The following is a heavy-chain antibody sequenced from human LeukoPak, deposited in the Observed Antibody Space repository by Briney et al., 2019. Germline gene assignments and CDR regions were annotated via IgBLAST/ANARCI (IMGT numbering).Heavy chain of an antibody. V-gene: IGHV3-7*01. CDR2: IDQDGSEK. D-gene: IGHD1-14*01. CDR3: ARDIPRGARYLDL. Sequence: GGSLRLSCAASGFTFGSYWMTWVRQAPGKGLEWVANIDQDGSEKNYVDSVKGRFTISRDNGKNSLYLQMNSLRVGDTAVYYCARDIPRGARYLDLWGQGALVTVSS. CDR1: GFTFGSYW. J-gene: IGHJ5*02.